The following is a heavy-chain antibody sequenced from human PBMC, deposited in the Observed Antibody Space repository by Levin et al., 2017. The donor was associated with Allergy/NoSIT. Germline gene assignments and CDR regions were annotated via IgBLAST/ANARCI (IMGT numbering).Heavy chain of an antibody. V-gene: IGHV4-59*01. D-gene: IGHD6-6*01. CDR3: ARLAAPDSSNWFDP. J-gene: IGHJ5*02. CDR1: GGSISSYY. CDR2: IYYSGST. Sequence: SQTLSLTCTVSGGSISSYYWSWIRQPPGKGLEWIGYIYYSGSTNYNPSLKSRVTISVDTSKNQFSLKLSSVTAADTAVYYCARLAAPDSSNWFDPWGQGTLVTVSS.